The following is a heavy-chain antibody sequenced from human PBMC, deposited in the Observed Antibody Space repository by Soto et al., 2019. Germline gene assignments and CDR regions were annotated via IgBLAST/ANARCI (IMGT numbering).Heavy chain of an antibody. D-gene: IGHD4-17*01. CDR2: INPSGGST. CDR3: ARGSTYGDYYYYYYMDV. CDR1: GYTFTSYY. V-gene: IGHV1-46*03. Sequence: ASVKVSCKASGYTFTSYYIHWVRQAPGQGLEWMGIINPSGGSTSYAQKFQGRVTMTRDTSTSTVYMELSSLRSEDTAVYYCARGSTYGDYYYYYYMDVWGKGTKVTVSS. J-gene: IGHJ6*03.